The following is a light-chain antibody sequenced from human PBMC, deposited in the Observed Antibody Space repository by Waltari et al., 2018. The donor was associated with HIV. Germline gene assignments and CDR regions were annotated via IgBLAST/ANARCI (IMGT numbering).Light chain of an antibody. V-gene: IGKV3-11*01. J-gene: IGKJ3*01. CDR2: DAS. Sequence: EIVLTQSPATLSLSPGERVTLSCSASQSVSNHLAWYQQKPGQAPRLLISDASKRATGIPSRFSGMVYVTDFTLTIAGLGPEDFAVYYCQQYTNGPLITFCPGTKVDVK. CDR3: QQYTNGPLIT. CDR1: QSVSNH.